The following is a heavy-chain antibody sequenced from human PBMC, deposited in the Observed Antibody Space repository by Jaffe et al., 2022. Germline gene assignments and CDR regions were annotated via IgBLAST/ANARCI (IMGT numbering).Heavy chain of an antibody. J-gene: IGHJ4*02. CDR3: TSQRHVLAPTDY. CDR1: GFTFGDYA. CDR2: IRSKAYGGTT. Sequence: EVQLVESGGGLVQPGRSLRLSCTASGFTFGDYAMSWFRQAPGKGLEWVGFIRSKAYGGTTEYAASVKGRFTISRDDSKSIAYLQMNSLKTEDTAVYYCTSQRHVLAPTDYWGQGTLVTVSS. V-gene: IGHV3-49*03. D-gene: IGHD6-6*01.